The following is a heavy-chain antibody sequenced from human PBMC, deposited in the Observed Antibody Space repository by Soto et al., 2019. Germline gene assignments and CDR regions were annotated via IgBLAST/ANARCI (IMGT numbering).Heavy chain of an antibody. V-gene: IGHV3-11*05. J-gene: IGHJ4*02. CDR3: ARGRGAAADYFDF. D-gene: IGHD6-13*01. CDR2: ISSSTSHT. Sequence: GGSLRLSCAASGFTFSDYYMTWIRQAPGKGLEWVSYISSSTSHTNYADSVKGRFTISRDNAKNSLFLQMNSLRAEDTAVYYCARGRGAAADYFDFWGQGTLVTVSS. CDR1: GFTFSDYY.